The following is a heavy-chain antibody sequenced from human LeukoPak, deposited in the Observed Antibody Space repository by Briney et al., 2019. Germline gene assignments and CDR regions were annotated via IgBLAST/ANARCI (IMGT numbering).Heavy chain of an antibody. D-gene: IGHD2-21*01. V-gene: IGHV1-69*05. J-gene: IGHJ3*02. CDR2: IIPIFGTA. CDR1: GGTFSSYA. Sequence: GSSVKVSCKASGGTFSSYAISWVRQAPGQGLEWMGGIIPIFGTANYAQKFQGRVTITTDESTSTAYMELSSLRSEDTAVYYCASSHCGGDCYSDAFDIWGQGTMVTVSS. CDR3: ASSHCGGDCYSDAFDI.